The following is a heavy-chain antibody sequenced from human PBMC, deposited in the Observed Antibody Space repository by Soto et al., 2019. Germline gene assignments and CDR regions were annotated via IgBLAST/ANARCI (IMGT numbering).Heavy chain of an antibody. D-gene: IGHD1-1*01. Sequence: SETLSHTCAVTGGYFEGYYWTAFRQPPGKGLEWIGEINHSGSTNYNPSLKSRVTISVDTSKNQFSLKLSSVTAADTAVYYCARGMSVLYYYGMDVWGQGTTVT. CDR3: ARGMSVLYYYGMDV. V-gene: IGHV4-34*01. CDR2: INHSGST. CDR1: GGYFEGYY. J-gene: IGHJ6*02.